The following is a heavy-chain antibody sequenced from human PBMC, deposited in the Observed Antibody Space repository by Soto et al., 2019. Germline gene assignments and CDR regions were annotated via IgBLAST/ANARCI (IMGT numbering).Heavy chain of an antibody. J-gene: IGHJ6*02. CDR1: GYTFSSYG. D-gene: IGHD2-15*01. Sequence: ASVKVSFKASGYTFSSYGISWVRQAPGQGLERMGWISGYTGYTDYAQTLQGRVTMTTDTSTSTAYMELRSLRSDDTAVYYCARRGMGLGYCSGGSCYPNYYYYGMDVWGQGTLVTVSS. CDR2: ISGYTGYT. CDR3: ARRGMGLGYCSGGSCYPNYYYYGMDV. V-gene: IGHV1-18*01.